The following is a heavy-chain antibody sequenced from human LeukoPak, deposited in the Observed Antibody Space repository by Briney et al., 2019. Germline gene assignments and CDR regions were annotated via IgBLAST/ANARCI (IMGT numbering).Heavy chain of an antibody. V-gene: IGHV3-21*01. J-gene: IGHJ4*02. CDR2: ISSSSYYI. CDR1: GFTFSDYS. D-gene: IGHD2-15*01. Sequence: GGSLRLSCAASGFTFSDYSMNWVRQAPGKGLEWVSSISSSSYYIYYADSVKGRFTISRDNAKNSLYLQMNSLSAEDTAIYYCAREYCGGGTCSDFDYWGQGTLVTVSS. CDR3: AREYCGGGTCSDFDY.